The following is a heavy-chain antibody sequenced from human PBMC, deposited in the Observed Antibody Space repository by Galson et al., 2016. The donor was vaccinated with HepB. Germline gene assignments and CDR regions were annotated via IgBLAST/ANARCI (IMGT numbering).Heavy chain of an antibody. CDR3: ARIVLRKTNWFDP. Sequence: SLRLSCAASGFTFSDYAMHWVRQAPGKGLVWVSRIETEGRSTSYAEATEGRFTISRDNAKNTVYLQMNSLRAEDTALYYCARIVLRKTNWFDPWGHGTPVTVSS. CDR2: IETEGRST. CDR1: GFTFSDYA. J-gene: IGHJ5*02. V-gene: IGHV3-74*01. D-gene: IGHD2-8*01.